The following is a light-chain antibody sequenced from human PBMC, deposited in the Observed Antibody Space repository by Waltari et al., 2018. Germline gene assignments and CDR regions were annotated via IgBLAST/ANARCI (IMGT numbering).Light chain of an antibody. Sequence: IQMTQSPSSLSASVGDRVTITCQASQDISNYLIWYQQKPGKAPKLLIYDASNLETGVPSRFSGSGSGTDVTFTISGLQPEDNATYYCHQYDNLPPTFGPGTKVDIK. V-gene: IGKV1-33*01. CDR2: DAS. J-gene: IGKJ3*01. CDR3: HQYDNLPPT. CDR1: QDISNY.